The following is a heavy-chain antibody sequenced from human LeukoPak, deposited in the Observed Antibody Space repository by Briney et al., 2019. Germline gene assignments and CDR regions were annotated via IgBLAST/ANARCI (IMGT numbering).Heavy chain of an antibody. CDR2: IYYSGNT. Sequence: SQTLSLTCTVSGGSISSGGHYWSWIRQHPGKGLEWIGYIYYSGNTYYNPSLKSRVTISVDTSKNQISLKLSSVTAADPAVYYCARLHAGIMITFRGVRRAQNYFDYWGQGTLVTVSS. V-gene: IGHV4-31*03. J-gene: IGHJ4*02. D-gene: IGHD3-16*01. CDR1: GGSISSGGHY. CDR3: ARLHAGIMITFRGVRRAQNYFDY.